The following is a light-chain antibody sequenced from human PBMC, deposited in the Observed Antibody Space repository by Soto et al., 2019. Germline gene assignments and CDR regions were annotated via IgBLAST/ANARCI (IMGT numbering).Light chain of an antibody. J-gene: IGKJ5*01. CDR2: TAS. CDR3: QQRNSYTRT. Sequence: DIQLTQSPSFLSASVGDRVTITCRASQGISSYLAWYQQKPEKAPNLLRHTASTLQSGVPSRFSGSGSGTEFTLTISSLQPEDFATYYCQQRNSYTRTFGQGTRLEIK. V-gene: IGKV1-9*01. CDR1: QGISSY.